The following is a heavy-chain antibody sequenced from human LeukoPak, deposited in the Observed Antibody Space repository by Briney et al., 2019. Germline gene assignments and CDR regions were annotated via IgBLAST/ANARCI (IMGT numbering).Heavy chain of an antibody. D-gene: IGHD6-13*01. J-gene: IGHJ4*02. Sequence: SETLSLTCTVSGGSISSSSYYWGRIRQPPGKGLEWIGSIYYSGSTYYNPSLKSRVTISVDTSKNQFSLKLSSVTAADTAVYYCARHARGYSSSWYSDYWGQGTLVTVSS. CDR3: ARHARGYSSSWYSDY. CDR1: GGSISSSSYY. V-gene: IGHV4-39*01. CDR2: IYYSGST.